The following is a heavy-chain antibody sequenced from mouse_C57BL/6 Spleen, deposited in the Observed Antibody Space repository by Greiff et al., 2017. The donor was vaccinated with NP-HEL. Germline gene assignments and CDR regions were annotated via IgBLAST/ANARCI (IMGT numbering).Heavy chain of an antibody. J-gene: IGHJ4*01. CDR2: INPSTGGT. Sequence: EVQLQQSGPELVKPGASVTISCKASGYSFTGYYMNWVKQSPEKSLEWIGEINPSTGGTTYNQKFKAKATLTVDKSSSTAYMQLKSLTSEDSAVYYCARWGYDYDEGAMDYWGQGTSVTVSS. CDR1: GYSFTGYY. D-gene: IGHD2-4*01. V-gene: IGHV1-42*01. CDR3: ARWGYDYDEGAMDY.